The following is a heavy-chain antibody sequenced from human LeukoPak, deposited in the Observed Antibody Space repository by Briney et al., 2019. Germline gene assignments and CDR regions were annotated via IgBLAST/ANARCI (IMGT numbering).Heavy chain of an antibody. CDR2: IYSSGST. CDR3: ARLVRVDFWSGEKTEHFDY. D-gene: IGHD3-3*01. CDR1: GGSISSYY. J-gene: IGHJ4*02. V-gene: IGHV4-4*07. Sequence: PSETLSLTCTVSGGSISSYYWSWIRRPAGKGLEWIGHIYSSGSTNYNPSLKSRVTMSVDTSKNQFSLKLSSVAAADTAVYYCARLVRVDFWSGEKTEHFDYWGQGTLVTVSS.